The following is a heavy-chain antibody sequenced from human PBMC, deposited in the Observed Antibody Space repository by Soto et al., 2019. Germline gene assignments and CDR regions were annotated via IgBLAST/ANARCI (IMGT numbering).Heavy chain of an antibody. Sequence: PGGSLRLYCVASGITFNNFAMTWVRLAPGRGLEWVSSISANSANTYYADSVQGRFTISRDNPKSTVYLHMSGLSAEDTALYYCAKDIGRSFGHGYYIDYWGQGTQVTVSS. CDR3: AKDIGRSFGHGYYIDY. CDR2: ISANSANT. J-gene: IGHJ4*02. CDR1: GITFNNFA. D-gene: IGHD3-3*01. V-gene: IGHV3-23*01.